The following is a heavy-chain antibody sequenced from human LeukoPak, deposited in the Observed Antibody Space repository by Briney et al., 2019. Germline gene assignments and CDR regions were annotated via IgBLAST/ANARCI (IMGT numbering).Heavy chain of an antibody. CDR1: GGSISSYY. J-gene: IGHJ4*02. CDR2: IYYSGST. Sequence: SETLSLTCTVSGGSISSYYWSWIRQPPGKGLEWIGYIYYSGSTNYNPSLKSRVTISVDTSKNQFSLKLSSVTAADTAVYYCARDAHYYDSSGYYYFDYWGQGTLVTVSS. D-gene: IGHD3-22*01. V-gene: IGHV4-59*12. CDR3: ARDAHYYDSSGYYYFDY.